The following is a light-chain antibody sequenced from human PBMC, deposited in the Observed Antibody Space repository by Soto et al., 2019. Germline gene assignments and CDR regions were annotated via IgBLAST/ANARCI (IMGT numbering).Light chain of an antibody. CDR3: QQYGNSPLT. V-gene: IGKV3-20*01. Sequence: EIVLTQSPGTLSLSPGDRATLSCRASQRVSTFLAWYQQRPGQAPRLLIYDASSRATGIPDRFSGSGSGTDFTLTISRLEPEDFAVYYCQQYGNSPLTFGPGTKVDIK. CDR2: DAS. J-gene: IGKJ3*01. CDR1: QRVSTF.